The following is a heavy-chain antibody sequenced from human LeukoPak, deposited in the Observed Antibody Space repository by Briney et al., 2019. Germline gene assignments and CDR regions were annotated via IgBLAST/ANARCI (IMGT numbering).Heavy chain of an antibody. Sequence: GGSLRLSCAASGFTVSSNYMSWVRQAPGKGLEWVSVIYSGGGTYYADSVKGRFTISRDNSKNTLYLQMNSLRAEDTAVYYCARAPSHDYFDYWGQGTLVTVSS. D-gene: IGHD2-2*01. J-gene: IGHJ4*02. V-gene: IGHV3-66*01. CDR3: ARAPSHDYFDY. CDR1: GFTVSSNY. CDR2: IYSGGGT.